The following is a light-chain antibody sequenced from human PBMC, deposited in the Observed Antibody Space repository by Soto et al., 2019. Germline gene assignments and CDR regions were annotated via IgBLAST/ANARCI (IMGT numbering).Light chain of an antibody. CDR1: QTISSW. CDR3: QQYIVYWT. CDR2: DAS. J-gene: IGKJ1*01. Sequence: DIQMAQSPSTLSGSVGDRPTINCRASQTISSWLAWYQQKPGKAPKLLIYDASNLESGVPSRLSGSGSGTDFTLPISSLQPDDFATYYCQQYIVYWTFGQGTKVDIK. V-gene: IGKV1-5*01.